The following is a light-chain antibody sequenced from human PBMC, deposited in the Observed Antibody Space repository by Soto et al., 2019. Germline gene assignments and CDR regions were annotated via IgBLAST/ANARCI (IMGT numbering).Light chain of an antibody. J-gene: IGLJ1*01. V-gene: IGLV2-14*01. CDR2: DVS. CDR1: SSDVGGYNY. CDR3: SSYTSSSTFPYV. Sequence: QSVLTQPASVSGSPGQSITISCTGTSSDVGGYNYVSWYQQHPGKAPKLMIYDVSNRPSGVSNRFSGSKSGNTASLTISGLQAEDEADCYCSSYTSSSTFPYVFGTGTKVTV.